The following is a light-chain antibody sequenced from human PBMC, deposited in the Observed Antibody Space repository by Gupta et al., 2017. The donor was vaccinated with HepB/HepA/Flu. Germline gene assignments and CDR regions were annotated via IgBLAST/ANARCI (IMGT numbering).Light chain of an antibody. Sequence: DLKLTQSPSFLSTSVGDRVNITCRASQGVGGHLTWYQQRPVKAPNLLIYEISSLLSGVPSRFSGSGSGTEFTLTISSLQPEDFATDYCQQLYSYPITFGQGTRLDIK. CDR3: QQLYSYPIT. CDR2: EIS. V-gene: IGKV1-9*01. CDR1: QGVGGH. J-gene: IGKJ5*01.